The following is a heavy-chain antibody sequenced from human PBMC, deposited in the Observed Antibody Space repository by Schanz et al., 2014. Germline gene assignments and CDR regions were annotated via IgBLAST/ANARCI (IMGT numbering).Heavy chain of an antibody. J-gene: IGHJ4*02. CDR3: ARVGRDYISSSVLDSLHY. V-gene: IGHV3-30*03. Sequence: QVHLVESGGGVVRPGGSLRLSCAASRFTFNAYDMYWIRQAPGKGLEWVAHISFDGGKTYYADSVKGRFTISRDNTKNTLFLQMNNLRPEDTAMYFCARVGRDYISSSVLDSLHYWGQGSLVTVS. CDR2: ISFDGGKT. CDR1: RFTFNAYD. D-gene: IGHD6-6*01.